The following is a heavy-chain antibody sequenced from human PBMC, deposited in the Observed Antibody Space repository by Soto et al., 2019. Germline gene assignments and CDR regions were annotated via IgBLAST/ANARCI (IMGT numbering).Heavy chain of an antibody. CDR3: ARAVRSGSYPYSYYGMDV. D-gene: IGHD3-10*01. Sequence: GGSLRLSCAASGFTFCNFWMHWVRQAPGKGLVWVSRINSDGSSTSYADSVKGRFTISRDNAKNTLYLQMNSLRAEDTAVYYCARAVRSGSYPYSYYGMDVWGQGTTVTVSS. CDR1: GFTFCNFW. V-gene: IGHV3-74*01. CDR2: INSDGSST. J-gene: IGHJ6*02.